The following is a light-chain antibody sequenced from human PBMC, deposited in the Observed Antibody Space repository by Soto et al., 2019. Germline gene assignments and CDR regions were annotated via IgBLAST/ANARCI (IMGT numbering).Light chain of an antibody. V-gene: IGKV1-5*03. CDR1: QSLSSW. J-gene: IGKJ1*01. CDR3: QQYGNLPWT. CDR2: KTS. Sequence: DIRMTQSPSTLSASIGDRVTITCRASQSLSSWLAWYQQKPGKAPKLLIYKTSSLETGVPSRFSGSASGIDFTLTISSLQPDDFATYYCQQYGNLPWTSGQGTEVEIK.